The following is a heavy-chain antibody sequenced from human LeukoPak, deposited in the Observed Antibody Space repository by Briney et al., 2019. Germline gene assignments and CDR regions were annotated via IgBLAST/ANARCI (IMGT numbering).Heavy chain of an antibody. J-gene: IGHJ4*02. V-gene: IGHV1-69*13. D-gene: IGHD5/OR15-5a*01. CDR2: IIPIFGTA. Sequence: ALVKVSCKASGGTFSSYAISWVRQAPGQGLEWMGGIIPIFGTANYAQKFQGRVTITADESTSTAYMELSSLRSEDTAVYYCARDYSVGAFDYWGQGTLVTVSS. CDR1: GGTFSSYA. CDR3: ARDYSVGAFDY.